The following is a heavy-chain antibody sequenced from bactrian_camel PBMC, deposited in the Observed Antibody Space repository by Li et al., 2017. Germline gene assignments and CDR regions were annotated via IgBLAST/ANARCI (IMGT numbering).Heavy chain of an antibody. D-gene: IGHD5*01. Sequence: HVQLVESGGGSVQAGGSLRLSCAVSRYTYCHYTVSWYRQAPGKEREFVSLIRYDGTTNYADSVKGRFTISQDNAKNTLYLQMNTLKPEDTAMYYCAAESLPHRTNMVLTTANPAFCPYEFAHWGQGTQVTVS. CDR1: RYTYCHYT. V-gene: IGHV3S55*01. CDR2: IRYDGTT. J-gene: IGHJ4*01. CDR3: AAESLPHRTNMVLTTANPAFCPYEFAH.